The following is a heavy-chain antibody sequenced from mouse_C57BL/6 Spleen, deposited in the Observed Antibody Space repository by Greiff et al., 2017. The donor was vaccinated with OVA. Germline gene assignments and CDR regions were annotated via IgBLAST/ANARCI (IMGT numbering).Heavy chain of an antibody. CDR1: GYTFTDYY. V-gene: IGHV1-26*01. J-gene: IGHJ2*01. Sequence: VQLQQSGPELVKPGASVKISCKASGYTFTDYYMNWVKQSHGKSLEWIGDINPNNGGTSYNQKFKGKATLTVDKSSSTAYMELRSLTSEDSAVYYCASLTGTGYWGQGTTLTVSS. CDR3: ASLTGTGY. CDR2: INPNNGGT. D-gene: IGHD4-1*01.